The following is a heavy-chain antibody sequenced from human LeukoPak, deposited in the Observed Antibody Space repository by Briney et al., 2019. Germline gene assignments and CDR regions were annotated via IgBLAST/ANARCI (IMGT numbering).Heavy chain of an antibody. CDR1: GFTFSSYG. D-gene: IGHD6-13*01. CDR2: ISYDGSNK. Sequence: GGSLRLSCAASGFTFSSYGMHWVRQAPGKGLEWVAVISYDGSNKYYADSVKGRFTISRDNSKNTLYLQMNSLRAEDTAVYYCAREKIAAAASFDYWGQGTLVTVSS. V-gene: IGHV3-30*19. J-gene: IGHJ4*02. CDR3: AREKIAAAASFDY.